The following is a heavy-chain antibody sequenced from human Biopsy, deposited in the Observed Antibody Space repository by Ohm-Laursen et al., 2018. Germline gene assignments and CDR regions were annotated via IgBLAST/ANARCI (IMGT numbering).Heavy chain of an antibody. V-gene: IGHV4-59*11. CDR3: ARGSNEYGGLYFPH. Sequence: SETLSLTCTVSGGSFTGHYWTWIRQPPGKGLEWIGHISHTGYTSYKSSLKSRVTISLGTSRKHFSLRLTSLAVADTAVYYCARGSNEYGGLYFPHWGQGTLVTVSS. D-gene: IGHD4-23*01. CDR2: ISHTGYT. J-gene: IGHJ1*01. CDR1: GGSFTGHY.